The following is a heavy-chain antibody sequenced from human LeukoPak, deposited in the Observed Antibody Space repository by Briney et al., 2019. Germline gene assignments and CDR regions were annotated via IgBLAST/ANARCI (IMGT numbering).Heavy chain of an antibody. D-gene: IGHD3-22*01. Sequence: SETLSLTCTVSGGXISSSSYYWGWIRQPPGKGLEWLGSIYYSGSTYYNPSLKSRVTISVDTSKNQFSLKLSSVTAADTAVYYCASGITMIVVVTAYYFDYWGQGTLVTVSS. J-gene: IGHJ4*02. CDR2: IYYSGST. CDR3: ASGITMIVVVTAYYFDY. V-gene: IGHV4-39*01. CDR1: GGXISSSSYY.